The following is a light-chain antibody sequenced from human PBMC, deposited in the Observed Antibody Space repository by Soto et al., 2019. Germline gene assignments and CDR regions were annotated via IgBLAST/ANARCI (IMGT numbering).Light chain of an antibody. J-gene: IGLJ2*01. CDR2: EVS. CDR3: SSYASTTTVV. Sequence: QSALTQPASVSGSPGQSITISCTGTSSDVGRYNYVSWYHQHPGKAPKLMIYEVSNRPSGISYRFSGSKSGNTASRTISGLQAEDEADYYCSSYASTTTVVFGGGTKVTVL. V-gene: IGLV2-14*01. CDR1: SSDVGRYNY.